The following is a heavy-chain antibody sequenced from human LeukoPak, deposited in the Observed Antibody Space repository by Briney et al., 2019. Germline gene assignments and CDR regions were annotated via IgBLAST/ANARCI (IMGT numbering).Heavy chain of an antibody. CDR1: GFTFSSYS. CDR3: ARDRRGLGEVQLWLSGDYFDY. Sequence: SGGSLRLSCAASGFTFSSYSMNWVRQAPGKGLEWVSSISSSSSYLYYADSVKGRFTISRDNAKNSLYLQMNSLRAEDTAVYYCARDRRGLGEVQLWLSGDYFDYWGQGTLVTVSS. J-gene: IGHJ4*02. D-gene: IGHD5-18*01. V-gene: IGHV3-21*01. CDR2: ISSSSSYL.